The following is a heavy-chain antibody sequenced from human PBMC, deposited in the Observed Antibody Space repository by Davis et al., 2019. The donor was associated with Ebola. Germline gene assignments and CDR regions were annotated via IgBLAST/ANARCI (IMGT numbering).Heavy chain of an antibody. CDR1: GGSISSGNCY. V-gene: IGHV4-39*07. J-gene: IGHJ3*02. CDR3: ARGPRAAFDI. Sequence: SETLSLTCTVSGGSISSGNCYWGWIRQPPGKGLEWIGSFYNSEETSYNPSLKSRVTISVDTSKNQFSLNMTSVTAADTAVYYCARGPRAAFDIWGQGTRVIVSS. CDR2: FYNSEET.